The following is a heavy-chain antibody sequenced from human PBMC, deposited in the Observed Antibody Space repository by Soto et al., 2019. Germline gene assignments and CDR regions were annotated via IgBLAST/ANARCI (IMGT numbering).Heavy chain of an antibody. CDR3: ARDASRFIAAADDAFDI. Sequence: QVQLVESGGGLVKPGGSLRLSCAASGFTFSDYYMSWIRQAPGKGLEWVSYISSSGSTIYYADSVKGRFTISRDNAKKSLYLQMTSLRAEDTDVYYCARDASRFIAAADDAFDIWGQGTMVTVSS. D-gene: IGHD6-13*01. V-gene: IGHV3-11*01. J-gene: IGHJ3*02. CDR2: ISSSGSTI. CDR1: GFTFSDYY.